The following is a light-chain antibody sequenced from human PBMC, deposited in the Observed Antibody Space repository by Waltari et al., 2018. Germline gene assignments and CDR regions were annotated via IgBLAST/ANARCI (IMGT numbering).Light chain of an antibody. V-gene: IGKV3-15*01. CDR1: QSVSSG. CDR2: GAS. Sequence: EIVLTQSPATLSLSPGERATLSCRASQSVSSGLAWYQQKPGQAPRLLIYGASSRATGIPDRFSGSGSGTDFTLTISSLEPEDFAVYYCQQYSNWYSFGQGTKVEIK. J-gene: IGKJ2*03. CDR3: QQYSNWYS.